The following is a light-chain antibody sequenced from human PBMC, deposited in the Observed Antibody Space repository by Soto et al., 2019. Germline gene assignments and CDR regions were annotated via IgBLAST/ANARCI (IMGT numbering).Light chain of an antibody. J-gene: IGKJ1*01. CDR1: QSISNW. CDR3: QQYDGYWT. CDR2: KAS. V-gene: IGKV1-5*03. Sequence: DIQMTQSPSTLSASVGDRVTITCRASQSISNWLAWYQQKPGKAPKLLIYKASSLESGVPSRFSGSGSGTEFTLTISSLQPDDFATYYCQQYDGYWTFGQGTKVEIK.